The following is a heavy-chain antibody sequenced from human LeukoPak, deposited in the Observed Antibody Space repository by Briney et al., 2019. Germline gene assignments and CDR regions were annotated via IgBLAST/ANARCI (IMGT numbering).Heavy chain of an antibody. CDR3: ARVLHAPYLIDS. CDR2: VFRLQTVRT. V-gene: IGHV4-38-2*02. D-gene: IGHD2-8*01. CDR1: VSSITSTYY. Sequence: SETLSLTCTVSVSSITSTYYWAWFRQPPGKGLEWIATVFRLQTVRTFNNPSLGSRVTMSLDPSHNQFSLNLTSVTAADTALYFCARVLHAPYLIDSWGQGTLVTVSS. J-gene: IGHJ4*02.